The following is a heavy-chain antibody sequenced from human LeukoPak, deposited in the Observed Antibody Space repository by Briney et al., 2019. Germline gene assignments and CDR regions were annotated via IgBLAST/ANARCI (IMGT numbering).Heavy chain of an antibody. V-gene: IGHV1-8*02. CDR1: GYTFTSYD. Sequence: ASVKVSCKASGYTFTSYDINWVRQATGQGLEWMGWMNPNSGNTGYAQKFQGRVTMTEDTSTDTAYMELSSLRSEDTAVYYCATEKDLTGSGFDYWGQGTLVTVSS. CDR2: MNPNSGNT. CDR3: ATEKDLTGSGFDY. D-gene: IGHD3-9*01. J-gene: IGHJ4*02.